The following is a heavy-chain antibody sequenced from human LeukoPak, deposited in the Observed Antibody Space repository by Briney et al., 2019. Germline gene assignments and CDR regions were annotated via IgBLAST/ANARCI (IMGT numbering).Heavy chain of an antibody. D-gene: IGHD3-22*01. CDR3: ARAGYYYDSSGPAYYFDY. CDR2: IYTSGST. CDR1: GGSISSYY. Sequence: SETLSLTCTVSGGSISSYYWSWIRQPAGKGLEWIGRIYTSGSTNYNPSLKSRVTMSVDTSKYQFSLKLSSVTAADTAVYYCARAGYYYDSSGPAYYFDYWGQGTLVTVSS. V-gene: IGHV4-4*07. J-gene: IGHJ4*02.